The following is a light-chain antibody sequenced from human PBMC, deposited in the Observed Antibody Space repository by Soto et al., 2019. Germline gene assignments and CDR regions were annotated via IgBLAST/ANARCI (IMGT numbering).Light chain of an antibody. CDR3: QQSHSTPPT. V-gene: IGKV1-39*01. CDR1: HNIVTY. J-gene: IGKJ2*01. CDR2: EAS. Sequence: DIHMAQSPPSLSASVGDRVTITCRASHNIVTYLNWYQQKAGKAPSLLIYEASHLQSGVPFRFFGSGSGTDFTLTIDNLQHEASATYYCQQSHSTPPTFGPGTKREIK.